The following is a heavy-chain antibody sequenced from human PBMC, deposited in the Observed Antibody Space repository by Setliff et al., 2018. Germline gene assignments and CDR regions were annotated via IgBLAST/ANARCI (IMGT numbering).Heavy chain of an antibody. D-gene: IGHD6-6*01. CDR1: GFTFSDHY. V-gene: IGHV3-7*03. J-gene: IGHJ6*03. Sequence: PGESLKISCVASGFTFSDHYMDWVRQAPGKGLEWVATMNEDGRVIHYVDSVKGRFTISRDNAKNSLYLQMNSLRVEDTAVYYCARAPKAARRYYYYMDVWGKGTTVTVSS. CDR3: ARAPKAARRYYYYMDV. CDR2: MNEDGRVI.